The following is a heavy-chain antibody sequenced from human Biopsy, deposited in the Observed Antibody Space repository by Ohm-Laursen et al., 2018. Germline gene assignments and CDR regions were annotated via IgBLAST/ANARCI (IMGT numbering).Heavy chain of an antibody. D-gene: IGHD1-7*01. V-gene: IGHV1-8*01. CDR3: GRAVRNQLLTDP. CDR2: LNPVSGNS. Sequence: ASVKVSCNASGYTFTSYDITWVRQASGQGPEWIGWLNPVSGNSNFGQKFRGRVTVTSDTSISTAYMEPSGLTSDDTATYYCGRAVRNQLLTDPWGQGTLVTVTS. J-gene: IGHJ5*02. CDR1: GYTFTSYD.